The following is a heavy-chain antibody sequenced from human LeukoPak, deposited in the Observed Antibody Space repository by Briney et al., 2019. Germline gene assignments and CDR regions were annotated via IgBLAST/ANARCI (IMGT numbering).Heavy chain of an antibody. CDR3: ARDVLVRYYDSSGYSDY. CDR1: GFTFSSYW. Sequence: GGFLRLSCAASGFTFSSYWMSWVRQAPGKGLEWVANIKQDGSEKYYVDSVKGRFTISRDNAKNSLYLQMNSLRAEDTAVYYCARDVLVRYYDSSGYSDYWGQGTLVTVSS. D-gene: IGHD3-22*01. CDR2: IKQDGSEK. V-gene: IGHV3-7*01. J-gene: IGHJ4*02.